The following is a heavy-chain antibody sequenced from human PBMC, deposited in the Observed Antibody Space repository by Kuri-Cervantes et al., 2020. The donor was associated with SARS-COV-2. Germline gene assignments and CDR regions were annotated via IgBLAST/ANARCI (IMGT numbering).Heavy chain of an antibody. CDR2: IIPIFGTA. D-gene: IGHD6-19*01. CDR3: ARGEASQWLVLNWFDP. J-gene: IGHJ5*02. V-gene: IGHV1-69*06. Sequence: SVKVSCKASGGTFSSYAISWVRQAPGQGLEWMGGIIPIFGTANYAQKFQGRVTITADKSTSTAYMELSSLRSEDTAVYYCARGEASQWLVLNWFDPWGQGTLVTVSS. CDR1: GGTFSSYA.